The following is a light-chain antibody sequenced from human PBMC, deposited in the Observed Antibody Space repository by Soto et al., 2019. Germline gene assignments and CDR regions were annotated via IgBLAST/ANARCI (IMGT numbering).Light chain of an antibody. J-gene: IGKJ1*01. V-gene: IGKV1-39*01. CDR2: AAS. CDR1: QSISSY. CDR3: QQSYSTPGT. Sequence: DIPMKQSPSSLSASVGDRVTIPCRASQSISSYLNWYQQKPGKAPKLLIYAASSLQSGVPSRFSGSGSGTDFTLTISSLQPEDFATYYCQQSYSTPGTFGQGTKVDIK.